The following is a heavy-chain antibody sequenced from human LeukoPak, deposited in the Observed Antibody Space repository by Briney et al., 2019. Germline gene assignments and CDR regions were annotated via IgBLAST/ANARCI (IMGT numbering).Heavy chain of an antibody. V-gene: IGHV3-20*04. Sequence: RPGGSLRLSCAASGSTFDDYGMSWVRQARGKGLEWVSGINWNGGSTVYADSVKGRFTISRDNAKNSLYLQMNSLRAEDTALYYCASASCYTIRGSCSGYYMDVWGKGTTVTVSS. CDR3: ASASCYTIRGSCSGYYMDV. CDR1: GSTFDDYG. J-gene: IGHJ6*03. D-gene: IGHD2-2*02. CDR2: INWNGGST.